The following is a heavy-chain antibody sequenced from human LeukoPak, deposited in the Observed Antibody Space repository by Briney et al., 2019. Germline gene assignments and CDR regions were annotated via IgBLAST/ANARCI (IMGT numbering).Heavy chain of an antibody. CDR3: ARDNYADYVFDY. Sequence: KVSCKGAGYTFTSYYMHWGGQAPGQGLEGLGIIYPSGGPTSYAQKFQATVTITSDISPRTVYLEPSSLRSEDTAVYYCARDNYADYVFDYWGQGTLVTVSS. V-gene: IGHV1-46*01. CDR1: GYTFTSYY. J-gene: IGHJ4*02. D-gene: IGHD4-17*01. CDR2: IYPSGGPT.